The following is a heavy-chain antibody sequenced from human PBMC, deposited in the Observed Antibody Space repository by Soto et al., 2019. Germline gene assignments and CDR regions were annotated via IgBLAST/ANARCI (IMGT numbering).Heavy chain of an antibody. V-gene: IGHV1-46*01. CDR2: INPSGGST. CDR1: GYTFTSYY. D-gene: IGHD1-26*01. J-gene: IGHJ4*02. CDR3: ARVGPGVYSGATIDY. Sequence: ASVKVSCKASGYTFTSYYMHWVRQAPGQGLEWMGIINPSGGSTSYAQKFQGRVTMTRDTSTSTVYMELSSLRSEDTAVYYCARVGPGVYSGATIDYWGPGTLVTVSS.